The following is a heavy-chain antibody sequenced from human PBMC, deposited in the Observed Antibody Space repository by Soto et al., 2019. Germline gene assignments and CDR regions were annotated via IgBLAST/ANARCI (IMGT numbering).Heavy chain of an antibody. CDR3: ARSVCGGDCYYNY. CDR2: INPNSGGT. D-gene: IGHD2-21*02. J-gene: IGHJ4*01. CDR1: GYTFTGYY. V-gene: IGHV1-2*02. Sequence: ASVKVSCKASGYTFTGYYMHWVRQAPGQGLEWMGWINPNSGGTNYAQKFQGRVTTTRDTSISTAYMELSRLRSDDTAVYYCARSVCGGDCYYNYWRHGTLVTVSS.